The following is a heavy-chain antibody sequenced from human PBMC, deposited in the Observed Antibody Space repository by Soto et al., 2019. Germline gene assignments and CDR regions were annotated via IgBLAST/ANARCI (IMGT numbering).Heavy chain of an antibody. CDR2: FDPEDSET. D-gene: IGHD3-3*01. V-gene: IGHV1-24*01. J-gene: IGHJ5*02. CDR3: ATLSNDFWSGPNNWFDP. Sequence: HXVRRAPVEGLEWMGGFDPEDSETIYAQKFQGRVTMTEDTSTDTAYMELSSLRSEDTAVYYCATLSNDFWSGPNNWFDPWGQGTLVTVSS.